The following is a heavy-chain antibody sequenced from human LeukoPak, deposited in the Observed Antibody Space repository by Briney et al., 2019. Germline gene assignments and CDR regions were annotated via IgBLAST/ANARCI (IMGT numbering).Heavy chain of an antibody. J-gene: IGHJ4*02. CDR2: IYHSGSS. Sequence: PSETLSLTCTVSGVSMSSYFWSWIRQPPGKGLEWIGYIYHSGSSHYNPSLRSRVTISVDTSKNQFSLKLSSVTAADTAVYYCARHPYYYGSGSYYKLCFDYWGQGTLVTVSS. V-gene: IGHV4-59*08. CDR1: GVSMSSYF. CDR3: ARHPYYYGSGSYYKLCFDY. D-gene: IGHD3-10*01.